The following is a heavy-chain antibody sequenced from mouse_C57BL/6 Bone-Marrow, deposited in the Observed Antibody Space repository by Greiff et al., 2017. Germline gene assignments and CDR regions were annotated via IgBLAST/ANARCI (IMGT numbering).Heavy chain of an antibody. CDR2: IHPNSGST. V-gene: IGHV1-64*01. D-gene: IGHD2-3*01. Sequence: VKLQQPGAELVKPGASVKLSCKASGYTFTSYRMHWVKQRPGQGLEWIGMIHPNSGSTNDHEKFKSKATLTVDKSSSTAYMELNSLTSEDSAVYYCASGGDGYNAWFAYWGQGTLVTVSA. CDR1: GYTFTSYR. J-gene: IGHJ3*01. CDR3: ASGGDGYNAWFAY.